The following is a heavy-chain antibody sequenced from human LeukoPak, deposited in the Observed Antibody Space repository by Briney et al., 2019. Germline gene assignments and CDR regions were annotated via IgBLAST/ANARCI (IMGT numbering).Heavy chain of an antibody. CDR3: ARAGEYYVWGSYRPDY. J-gene: IGHJ4*02. CDR1: GFTVSSNY. Sequence: PGGSLRLSCAASGFTVSSNYMSWVRQAPGKGLEWVSVIYSGGSTYYADSVKGRFTISRDNSKNTLYLQMNSLRAEDTAVYYCARAGEYYVWGSYRPDYWGQGTLVTVSS. V-gene: IGHV3-53*01. D-gene: IGHD3-16*02. CDR2: IYSGGST.